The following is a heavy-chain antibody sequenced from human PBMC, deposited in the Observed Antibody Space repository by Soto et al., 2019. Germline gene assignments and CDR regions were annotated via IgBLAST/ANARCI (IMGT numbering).Heavy chain of an antibody. CDR2: TSFSGYT. J-gene: IGHJ4*02. CDR1: GDSVSGGDSY. Sequence: QVQLQESGPGLVKPSQTLSLTCTVSGDSVSGGDSYWSWIRQPLGKALEWIGYTSFSGYTSYTPSLKSRVTISVDVSKSQFSLRLTSVTAADTAIYYCVRGGNPYHYATSGPGTFDKWGQGTLVSVSS. CDR3: VRGGNPYHYATSGPGTFDK. D-gene: IGHD3-22*01. V-gene: IGHV4-30-4*01.